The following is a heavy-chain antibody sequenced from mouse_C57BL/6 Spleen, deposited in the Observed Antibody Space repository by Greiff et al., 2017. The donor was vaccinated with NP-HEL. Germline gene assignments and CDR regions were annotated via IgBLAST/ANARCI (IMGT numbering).Heavy chain of an antibody. CDR3: ARQDSNSVAWFAY. V-gene: IGHV5-6*01. CDR2: ISSGGSYT. CDR1: GFTFSSYG. D-gene: IGHD2-5*01. J-gene: IGHJ3*01. Sequence: DVQLVESGGDLVKPGGSLKLSCAASGFTFSSYGMSWVRQTPDKRLEWVATISSGGSYTYYPDSVKGRFTISRDNAKNTLYLQMSSLKSEDTAMYYCARQDSNSVAWFAYWGQGTLVTVSA.